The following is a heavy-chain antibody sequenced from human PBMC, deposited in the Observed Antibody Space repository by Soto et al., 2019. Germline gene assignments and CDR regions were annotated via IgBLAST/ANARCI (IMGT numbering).Heavy chain of an antibody. Sequence: QVQLQESGPGLVKPSQTLSLTCTVSGGSISSGGYYWSWIRQHPGKGLEWIGYIYYSGSTYYNPSLQSRVTISVDTSKNQFSLKLSSVTAADTAVYYCARVDKVLGQYYFDYWGQGTLVTVSS. CDR2: IYYSGST. D-gene: IGHD2-2*03. CDR3: ARVDKVLGQYYFDY. V-gene: IGHV4-31*03. CDR1: GGSISSGGYY. J-gene: IGHJ4*02.